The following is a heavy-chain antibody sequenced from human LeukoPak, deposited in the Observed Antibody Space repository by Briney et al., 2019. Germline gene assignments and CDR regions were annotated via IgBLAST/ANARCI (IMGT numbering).Heavy chain of an antibody. CDR2: IYTSGST. CDR3: ARIYGRIDY. J-gene: IGHJ4*02. V-gene: IGHV4-61*02. Sequence: SETLSLTCTVSGGSISSGSYYWSWIRQPAGKGLEWIGRIYTSGSTNYNPSLKSRVTISVDTSKNQFSLKLSSVTAADTAVYYCARIYGRIDYWGQGTLVTVSS. D-gene: IGHD1-26*01. CDR1: GGSISSGSYY.